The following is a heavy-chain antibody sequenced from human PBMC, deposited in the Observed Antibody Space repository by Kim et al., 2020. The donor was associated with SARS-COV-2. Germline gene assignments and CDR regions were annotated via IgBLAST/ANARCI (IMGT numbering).Heavy chain of an antibody. J-gene: IGHJ5*02. CDR1: GYTFNNYA. CDR2: ISTYNGNT. D-gene: IGHD2-2*01. Sequence: ASVKVSCKASGYTFNNYAINWVRQAPGQGLEWMGWISTYNGNTNYAQNLQGRVTMTTDTSTSTAYMELRSLRSDDTAVYYCARDQIVVEQDAILNWFDPWGQGSLVIVSS. V-gene: IGHV1-18*01. CDR3: ARDQIVVEQDAILNWFDP.